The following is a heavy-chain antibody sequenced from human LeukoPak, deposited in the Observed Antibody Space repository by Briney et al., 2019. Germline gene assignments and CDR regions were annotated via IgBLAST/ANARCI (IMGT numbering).Heavy chain of an antibody. Sequence: ASVKVSCKASGYTFTGYYMHWVRQAPGQGLEWMGWINPNSGGTNYAQKFQGRVTMTRDTSISTAYMELSRLGSDDTAVYYCARSPGFDSSSWFFVFDYWGQGTLVTVSS. D-gene: IGHD6-13*01. CDR2: INPNSGGT. CDR3: ARSPGFDSSSWFFVFDY. CDR1: GYTFTGYY. V-gene: IGHV1-2*02. J-gene: IGHJ4*02.